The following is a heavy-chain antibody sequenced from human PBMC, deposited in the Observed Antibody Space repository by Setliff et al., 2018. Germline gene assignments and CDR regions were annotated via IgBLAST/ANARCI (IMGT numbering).Heavy chain of an antibody. CDR3: AKRGDTRTFDY. CDR2: ISARTGLT. V-gene: IGHV3-23*01. D-gene: IGHD5-18*01. CDR1: GGTFSSYA. Sequence: GASVKVSCKASGGTFSSYAISWVRQAPGQGLEWVSGISARTGLTYYADSVKGRFTMSRDISKNTVYLHMTSLRAEDTAMYYCAKRGDTRTFDYWGQGTLVTVSS. J-gene: IGHJ4*02.